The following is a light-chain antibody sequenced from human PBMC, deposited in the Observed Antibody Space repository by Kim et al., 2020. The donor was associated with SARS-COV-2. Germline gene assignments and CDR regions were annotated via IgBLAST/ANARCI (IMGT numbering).Light chain of an antibody. CDR1: QSLLHSNGYKY. CDR3: MQALQTPLT. J-gene: IGKJ4*01. CDR2: LGS. V-gene: IGKV2-28*01. Sequence: PASISCRSSQSLLHSNGYKYLDWYLQKPGQSPQLLIYLGSNRAYGVADRFSGSGSGTDFTLKISRVEAEDVGVYYCMQALQTPLTFGGGTKVDIK.